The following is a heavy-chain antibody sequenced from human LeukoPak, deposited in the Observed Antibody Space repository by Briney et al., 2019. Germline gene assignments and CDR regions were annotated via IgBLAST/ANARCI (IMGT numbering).Heavy chain of an antibody. V-gene: IGHV3-74*01. CDR3: AREAYGDYAFDY. J-gene: IGHJ4*02. Sequence: PGGSLRLSCAASGFTFSSYSMNWVRQAPGKGLVWVSRINSDGRSTTYADSVKGRFTISRDNAKNTLYLQMNSLRGEDTAVYYCAREAYGDYAFDYWGQGTLVTVSS. CDR1: GFTFSSYS. D-gene: IGHD4-17*01. CDR2: INSDGRST.